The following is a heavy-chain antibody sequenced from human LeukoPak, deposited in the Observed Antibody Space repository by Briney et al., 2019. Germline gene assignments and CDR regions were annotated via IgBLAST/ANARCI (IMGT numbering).Heavy chain of an antibody. CDR1: GYTFTDYY. D-gene: IGHD4-11*01. Sequence: GASVKVSCKASGYTFTDYYIHWVRQAPGQGLEWMGWINPNSGGTNYAQKFQGRVTMTRDTSISTAYMELSRLRSDDTAVYYCASTSSYSNYDNFDYWGQGTLVTVSS. J-gene: IGHJ4*02. CDR2: INPNSGGT. V-gene: IGHV1-2*02. CDR3: ASTSSYSNYDNFDY.